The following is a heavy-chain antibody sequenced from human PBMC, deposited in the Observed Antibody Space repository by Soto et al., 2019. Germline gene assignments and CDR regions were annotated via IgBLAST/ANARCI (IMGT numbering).Heavy chain of an antibody. J-gene: IGHJ6*02. CDR1: GGSITSSFY. V-gene: IGHV4-39*01. CDR3: RSSSRYSTAV. D-gene: IGHD6-13*01. Sequence: QLQLQESGPGLVKPSETLSLSCTVSGGSITSSFYWGWIRQPPGKGLEWIGSIYGTGNTYYNPSLKGRVTISAHTSKNQFSLSLISVTAADTAVYYCRSSSRYSTAVWGQGATVTVSS. CDR2: IYGTGNT.